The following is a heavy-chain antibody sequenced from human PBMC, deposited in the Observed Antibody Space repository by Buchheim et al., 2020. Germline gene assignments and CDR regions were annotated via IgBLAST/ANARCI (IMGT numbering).Heavy chain of an antibody. CDR1: GFTFSEYS. V-gene: IGHV3-48*04. CDR3: ARDDSWSFDY. Sequence: EVQLVESGGGLIQPGGSLRLSCSASGFTFSEYSMNWVRQAPGKGLEWTSRIRTASGSYADSVKGRFTISRDNAKNSLYLQMNSLRVEDTAVYFCARDDSWSFDYWGQG. J-gene: IGHJ4*02. CDR2: IRTASG. D-gene: IGHD3-3*01.